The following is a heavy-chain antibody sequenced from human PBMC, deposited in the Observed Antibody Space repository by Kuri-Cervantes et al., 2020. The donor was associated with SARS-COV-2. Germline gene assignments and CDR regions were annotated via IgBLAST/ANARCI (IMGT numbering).Heavy chain of an antibody. CDR2: IIPIFGKA. CDR1: VCTFSSYA. Sequence: SSVNVSCKASVCTFSSYAISWVRQAPGQGLEWMGGIIPIFGKANYAQKFQGRVTITADESTSTAYMELSSMRYEETDVYYCARVEGWLQSQGPFDYWGQGTLVTVSS. D-gene: IGHD5-24*01. J-gene: IGHJ4*02. V-gene: IGHV1-69*13. CDR3: ARVEGWLQSQGPFDY.